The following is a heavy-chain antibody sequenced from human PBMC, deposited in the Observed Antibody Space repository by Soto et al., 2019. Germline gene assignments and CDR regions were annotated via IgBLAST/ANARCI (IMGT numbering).Heavy chain of an antibody. Sequence: SETLSLTCAVYGGSFSGYYWSWIRQHPGKGLEWIGYIYYSGSTYYNPSLKSRVTISVDTSKNQFSLKLSSVTAADTAVYYCARASGYCSGGSCPVGWFDPWGQGTLVTVS. CDR1: GGSFSGYY. CDR2: IYYSGST. V-gene: IGHV4-34*01. D-gene: IGHD2-15*01. J-gene: IGHJ5*02. CDR3: ARASGYCSGGSCPVGWFDP.